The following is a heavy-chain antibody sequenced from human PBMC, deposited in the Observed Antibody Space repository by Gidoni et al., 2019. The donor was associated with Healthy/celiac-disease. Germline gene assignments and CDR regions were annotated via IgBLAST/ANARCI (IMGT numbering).Heavy chain of an antibody. V-gene: IGHV4-59*01. CDR2: IYYSGST. Sequence: QVQLQESGPGLVKPSATLSLTCPVSGGSISSYYWSWIRQPPGKGLEWIGYIYYSGSTNYNPSLKSRVTIAVDTSKNQFSLKLSSVTAADTAVYYCARDLAVTTPYPIPNNYYYYYGMDVWGQGTTVTVSS. CDR3: ARDLAVTTPYPIPNNYYYYYGMDV. J-gene: IGHJ6*02. D-gene: IGHD4-17*01. CDR1: GGSISSYY.